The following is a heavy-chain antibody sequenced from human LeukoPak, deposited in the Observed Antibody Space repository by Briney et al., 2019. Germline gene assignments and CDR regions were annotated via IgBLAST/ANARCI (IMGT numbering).Heavy chain of an antibody. CDR2: ISDNGGRT. D-gene: IGHD3-22*01. V-gene: IGHV3-23*01. J-gene: IGHJ4*02. Sequence: GGSLRLSCAASGFTFSSSAMNWVRQAPGKGLEWVSTISDNGGRTYYADSVKGRFTISRDNSKNTLFLQMNSLRAEDSAVYYCATDREGDPSAYYLVGGQGTLITVSS. CDR1: GFTFSSSA. CDR3: ATDREGDPSAYYLV.